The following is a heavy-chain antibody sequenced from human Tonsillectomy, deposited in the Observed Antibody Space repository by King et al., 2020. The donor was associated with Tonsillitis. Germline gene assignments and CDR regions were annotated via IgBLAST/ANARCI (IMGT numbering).Heavy chain of an antibody. J-gene: IGHJ3*02. CDR3: ARERGSGAFDI. V-gene: IGHV3-7*01. CDR2: IKQDGSEN. Sequence: QLVQSGGGLVQPVGSLRLSCAASGFTFSSDLMSWVRQAPGKGLEWVANIKQDGSENYYVDYVKGRFTISRDNAKNSLYLQMNSLRAEDTAVYYCARERGSGAFDIWGQGTMVTVSS. CDR1: GFTFSSDL. D-gene: IGHD5-12*01.